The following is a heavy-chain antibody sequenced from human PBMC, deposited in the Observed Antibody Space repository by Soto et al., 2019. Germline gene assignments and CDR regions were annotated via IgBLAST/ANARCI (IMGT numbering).Heavy chain of an antibody. J-gene: IGHJ2*01. V-gene: IGHV4-4*02. CDR2: IYRTGST. Sequence: SETLSLTCAVSGGSFTSNNWWTWVRQPPGQGLEWIGEIYRTGSTNYNPSLKSRVTISLDKSENQFSLKVTSLTAADTAVYYCATSSVSRLLNHWYFDLWGRGTLVTVSS. CDR3: ATSSVSRLLNHWYFDL. CDR1: GGSFTSNNW.